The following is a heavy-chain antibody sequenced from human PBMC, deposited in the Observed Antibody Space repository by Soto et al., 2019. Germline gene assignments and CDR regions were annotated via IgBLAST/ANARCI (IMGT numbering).Heavy chain of an antibody. Sequence: SETLSLTCTVSGGSISSYYWSWIRQPPGKGLEWIGEINHRGSTKYNPALKSRVTMSVDTSKNQFSLKLSSVTAADTAVYYCARVDDIWGQGTMVTVSS. CDR1: GGSISSYY. J-gene: IGHJ3*02. V-gene: IGHV4-34*01. CDR2: INHRGST. CDR3: ARVDDI.